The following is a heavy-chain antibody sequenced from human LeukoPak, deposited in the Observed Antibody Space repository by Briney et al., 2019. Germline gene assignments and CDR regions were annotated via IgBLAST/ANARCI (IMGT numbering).Heavy chain of an antibody. J-gene: IGHJ4*02. CDR1: GGSISNYY. CDR3: ARLVGAATDPFDY. D-gene: IGHD1-26*01. Sequence: SETLSLTCTVSGGSISNYYWNWIGHPPGKGLEWIASIYYSGSTYYNPSLKSRVTISIDTSKNQFSLKLSSVTAADTAVYYCARLVGAATDPFDYWGQGTLVTVSS. V-gene: IGHV4-39*01. CDR2: IYYSGST.